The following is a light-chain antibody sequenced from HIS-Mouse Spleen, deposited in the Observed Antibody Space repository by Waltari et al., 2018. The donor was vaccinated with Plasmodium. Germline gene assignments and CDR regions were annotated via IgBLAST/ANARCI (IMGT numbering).Light chain of an antibody. J-gene: IGLJ2*01. CDR1: SSEVGAYNY. V-gene: IGLV2-8*01. CDR2: EVS. CDR3: SSYAGSNNLV. Sequence: QSALTQPPSASGSPGQPVPIPCPGTSSEVGAYNYVSWYQQHPGKAPKLMIYEVSKRPSGVPDRFSGSKSGNTASLTVSGLQAEDEADYYCSSYAGSNNLVFGGGTKLTVL.